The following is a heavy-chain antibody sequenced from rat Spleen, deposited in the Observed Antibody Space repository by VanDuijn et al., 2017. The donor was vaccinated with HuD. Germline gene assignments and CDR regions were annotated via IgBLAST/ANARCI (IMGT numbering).Heavy chain of an antibody. CDR3: ARHEGTTVADYFDY. V-gene: IGHV5S13*01. Sequence: EVQLVESGGGLVQPGRSLKLSCAASGFTFSNYGMAWVRQAPTKGLEWVASIRTGGGNTYYRDSVKGRFTISRDNAKNTLYLQMDSLRSEDTATYYCARHEGTTVADYFDYWGQGVMVTVSS. J-gene: IGHJ2*01. CDR1: GFTFSNYG. D-gene: IGHD1-8*01. CDR2: IRTGGGNT.